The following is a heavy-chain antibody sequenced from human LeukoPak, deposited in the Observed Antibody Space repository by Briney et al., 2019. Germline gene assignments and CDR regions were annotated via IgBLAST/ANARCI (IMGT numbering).Heavy chain of an antibody. D-gene: IGHD3-22*01. CDR1: GFTFTSYG. CDR3: ARDGYYYDSSGYLGTRWFDP. CDR2: IIVCNGYT. J-gene: IGHJ5*02. V-gene: IGHV1-18*01. Sequence: ASVTGFCTASGFTFTSYGINWVRQAPGQGVAGMGWIIVCNGYTNYAQKLQGRVTMTTDTSTSTAYMELRSLRSDDTAVYYCARDGYYYDSSGYLGTRWFDPWGQGTLVTVSS.